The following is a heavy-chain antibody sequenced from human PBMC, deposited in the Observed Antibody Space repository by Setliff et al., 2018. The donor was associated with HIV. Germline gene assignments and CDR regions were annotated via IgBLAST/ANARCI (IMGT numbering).Heavy chain of an antibody. CDR1: GFTFSSYS. D-gene: IGHD3-16*02. Sequence: GGSLRLSCAASGFTFSSYSMNWVRQAPGKGLEWVSYLGKSNSRMTYAGSVKGRFTISGDNAKNSLFLQMNSLTAEDTAVYYCARDPRASYLSYYYYHYLDVWGKGTTVTVSS. CDR3: ARDPRASYLSYYYYHYLDV. CDR2: LGKSNSRM. V-gene: IGHV3-48*01. J-gene: IGHJ6*03.